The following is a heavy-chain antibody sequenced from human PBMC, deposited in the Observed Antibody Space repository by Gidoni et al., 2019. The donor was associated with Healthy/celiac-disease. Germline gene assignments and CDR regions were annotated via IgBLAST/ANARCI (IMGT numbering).Heavy chain of an antibody. J-gene: IGHJ4*02. D-gene: IGHD2-15*01. Sequence: EVQLVESGGGLVQPGRSLRLSCAASGFTFDDYAMHWVRPAPGKGLEWVSCMSWKRGCIGYADSVKGRFTISRDNAKNSLYLQMNSLRAEDTALYYCAKDIHPVVAATLDYWGQGTLVTVSS. CDR1: GFTFDDYA. CDR2: MSWKRGCI. CDR3: AKDIHPVVAATLDY. V-gene: IGHV3-9*01.